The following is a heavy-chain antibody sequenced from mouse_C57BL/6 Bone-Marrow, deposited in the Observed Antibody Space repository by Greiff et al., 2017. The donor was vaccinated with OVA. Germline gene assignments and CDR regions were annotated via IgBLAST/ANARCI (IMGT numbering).Heavy chain of an antibody. D-gene: IGHD2-5*01. Sequence: QVQLQQPGAELVKPGASVKLSCKASGYTFTSYWMHWVKLRPGRGLEWIGRIDPNSGGTKYNEKFKSKATLTVDKPSSTAYMQLSSLTSEDSAVYYCASSYYSNYYFDYWGQGTTLTVSS. J-gene: IGHJ2*01. CDR2: IDPNSGGT. CDR1: GYTFTSYW. V-gene: IGHV1-72*01. CDR3: ASSYYSNYYFDY.